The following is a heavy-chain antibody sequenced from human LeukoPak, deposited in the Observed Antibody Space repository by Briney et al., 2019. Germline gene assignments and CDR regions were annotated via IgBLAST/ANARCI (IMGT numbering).Heavy chain of an antibody. Sequence: GGSLRLSCAASGFTFSSYSMNWVRQAPGKGLEWVSYVSSSSSIIYDADSVKGRFTISRDNSKNTLYLQMNSLRAEDTAVYYCAKDREGSGYYRDAFDIWGQGTMVTVSS. CDR3: AKDREGSGYYRDAFDI. CDR2: VSSSSSII. J-gene: IGHJ3*02. CDR1: GFTFSSYS. V-gene: IGHV3-48*01. D-gene: IGHD3-22*01.